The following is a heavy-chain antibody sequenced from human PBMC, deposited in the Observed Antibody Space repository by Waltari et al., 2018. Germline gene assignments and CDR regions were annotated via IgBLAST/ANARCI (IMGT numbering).Heavy chain of an antibody. CDR1: GGSFSGYY. CDR2: INHSGST. CDR3: AREYCSSTSCYSRDWYFDL. J-gene: IGHJ2*01. Sequence: QVQLQQWGAGLLKPSETLSLTCAVYGGSFSGYYWSWIRQPPGKGLEWIGEINHSGSTNDNPSLKSRVTISVDTSRNQFSLKLSSVTAADTAVYYCAREYCSSTSCYSRDWYFDLWGRGTLVTVSS. D-gene: IGHD2-2*02. V-gene: IGHV4-34*01.